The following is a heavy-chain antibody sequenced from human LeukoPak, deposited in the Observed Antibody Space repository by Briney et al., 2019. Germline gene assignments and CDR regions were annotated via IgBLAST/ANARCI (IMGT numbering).Heavy chain of an antibody. CDR1: GGSISSSSYY. J-gene: IGHJ4*02. CDR2: IYYGGST. Sequence: SSETLSLTCTVSGGSISSSSYYWGWIRQPPGKGLEWIGNIYYGGSTYYNPSLKSPVTISVDTSKNQFSLKLSSVTAADTAVYYCARRSSSWYFDYRGQGTLVTVSS. CDR3: ARRSSSWYFDY. V-gene: IGHV4-39*01. D-gene: IGHD6-13*01.